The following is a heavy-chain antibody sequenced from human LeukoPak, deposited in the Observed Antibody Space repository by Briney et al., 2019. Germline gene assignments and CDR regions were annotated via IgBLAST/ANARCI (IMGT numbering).Heavy chain of an antibody. CDR1: GYTFTSYD. J-gene: IGHJ6*03. D-gene: IGHD5-18*01. V-gene: IGHV1-8*01. Sequence: ASVKVSCKASGYTFTSYDINWVRQATGQGLEWMGWMNPNSGNTGYAQKFQGRVTMTRNTSISTAYMELSSLRSEDTAVYYCARGNLDTAMVLLYYYYYMDVWGKRTTVTVSS. CDR3: ARGNLDTAMVLLYYYYYMDV. CDR2: MNPNSGNT.